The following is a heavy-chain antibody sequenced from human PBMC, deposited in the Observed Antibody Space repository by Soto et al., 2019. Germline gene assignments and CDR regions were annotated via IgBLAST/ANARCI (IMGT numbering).Heavy chain of an antibody. Sequence: QVQLQESGPGLVKPSETLSLTCTVSGGSISSYYWSWIRQPPGKGLEWIGYIYYSGGTNYNPSLKSRVTISVDTSKNQFSLKLSSVTAADTAVYYCARGSVGDDPWGQGTLVTVSS. V-gene: IGHV4-59*01. CDR3: ARGSVGDDP. CDR2: IYYSGGT. CDR1: GGSISSYY. D-gene: IGHD2-2*01. J-gene: IGHJ5*02.